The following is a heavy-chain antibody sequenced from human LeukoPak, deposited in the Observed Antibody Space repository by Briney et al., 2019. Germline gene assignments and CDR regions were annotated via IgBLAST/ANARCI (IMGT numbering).Heavy chain of an antibody. CDR1: GFTFSRSA. CDR2: ISISGEAT. CDR3: SKEEVPNDY. V-gene: IGHV3-23*01. J-gene: IGHJ4*02. D-gene: IGHD2-2*01. Sequence: PGGSLRLSCEVSGFTFSRSAMSWVRQAPGKGLEWVSGISISGEATYYAESVRGRFTISRDNSKNTVYLQMYSLRVEDTAVYYCSKEEVPNDYRGQGTLVTVSS.